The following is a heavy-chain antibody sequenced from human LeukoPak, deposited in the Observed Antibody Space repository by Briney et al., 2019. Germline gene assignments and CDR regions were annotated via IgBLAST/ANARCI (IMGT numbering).Heavy chain of an antibody. CDR1: GYTFTDYY. V-gene: IGHV1-2*02. CDR3: ARPPGRDGYNRYDY. D-gene: IGHD5-24*01. Sequence: GASVKVSCKASGYTFTDYYMHWVRQAPGQGLEWMGWINPDNGGTSYAQKFQGRVTTTRDTSISTAYMELSRLTSDDAAMYYCARPPGRDGYNRYDYWGQGTLVTVSS. CDR2: INPDNGGT. J-gene: IGHJ4*02.